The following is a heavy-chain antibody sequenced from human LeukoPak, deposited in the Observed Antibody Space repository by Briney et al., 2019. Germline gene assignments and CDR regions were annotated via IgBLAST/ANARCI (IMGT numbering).Heavy chain of an antibody. CDR1: GYTFTGYY. D-gene: IGHD2-21*02. J-gene: IGHJ4*02. Sequence: GASVKVSCKASGYTFTGYYMHWVRQAPGQGLEWMGWINPNSGGTNYAQKFQGRVTMTRDTSISTAYMELSRLRSDDTAVYYCARETDYGNTCCGGDCYSSYFDYWGQGTLVTVSS. CDR3: ARETDYGNTCCGGDCYSSYFDY. CDR2: INPNSGGT. V-gene: IGHV1-2*02.